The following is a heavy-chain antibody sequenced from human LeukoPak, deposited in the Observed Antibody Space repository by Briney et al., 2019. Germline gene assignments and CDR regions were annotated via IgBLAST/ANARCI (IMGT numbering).Heavy chain of an antibody. Sequence: ASVKVSCKASGYTFTSCYMHWVRQAPGQGLEWMGIINPSGGSTSYAQKFQGRVTMTRDMSTSTVYMELSSLRSEDTAVYYCARVRWELLLEYYFDYWGQGTLVTVSS. CDR1: GYTFTSCY. V-gene: IGHV1-46*01. CDR2: INPSGGST. D-gene: IGHD1-26*01. J-gene: IGHJ4*02. CDR3: ARVRWELLLEYYFDY.